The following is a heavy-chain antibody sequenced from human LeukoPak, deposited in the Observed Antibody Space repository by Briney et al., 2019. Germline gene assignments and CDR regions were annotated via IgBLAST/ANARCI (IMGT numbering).Heavy chain of an antibody. J-gene: IGHJ4*02. CDR2: INPSGGST. D-gene: IGHD3-10*01. Sequence: ASVKVSCKASGYTFTSYYMHWVRRAPGQGLEWMGIINPSGGSTSYAQKFQGRVTMTRGTSTSTVYMELSSLRSEDTAVYYCARGEGLLWFGELPDYWGQGTLVTVSS. CDR1: GYTFTSYY. CDR3: ARGEGLLWFGELPDY. V-gene: IGHV1-46*01.